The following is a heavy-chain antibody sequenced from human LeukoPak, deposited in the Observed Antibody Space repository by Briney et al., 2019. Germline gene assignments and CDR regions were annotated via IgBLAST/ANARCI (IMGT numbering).Heavy chain of an antibody. CDR1: GGSISSYY. V-gene: IGHV4-4*08. D-gene: IGHD2-2*01. Sequence: SETLSLTCTVSGGSISSYYWSWIRLPPGKGLEWIGYLSKSGNTNYSPSLKSRVTIFGDTSKNQFSLKLSSVTAADTAVYYCARDCSSTSCYVPAYWGQGTLVTV. J-gene: IGHJ4*02. CDR3: ARDCSSTSCYVPAY. CDR2: LSKSGNT.